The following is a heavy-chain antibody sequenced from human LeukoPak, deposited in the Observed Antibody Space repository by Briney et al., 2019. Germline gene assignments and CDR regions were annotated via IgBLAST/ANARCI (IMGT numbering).Heavy chain of an antibody. V-gene: IGHV3-33*01. Sequence: GTSLRLSCAASGFTFSDYGIHWVRRAPGKGLEWVAVIWSDGSNKYYADSVKGRFTISRDNSRKTLYLQMNSLRAEDTAVYYCVRASGSFDYWGQGTLVTVSS. J-gene: IGHJ4*02. CDR3: VRASGSFDY. CDR1: GFTFSDYG. D-gene: IGHD3-10*01. CDR2: IWSDGSNK.